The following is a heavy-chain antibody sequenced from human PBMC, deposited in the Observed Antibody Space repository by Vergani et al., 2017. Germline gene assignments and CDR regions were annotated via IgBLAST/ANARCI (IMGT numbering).Heavy chain of an antibody. CDR2: IYTSGST. D-gene: IGHD1-14*01. V-gene: IGHV4-61*02. Sequence: QVQLQESGPGLVKPSQTLSLTCTVSGGSISSGSYYWSWIRQPAGKGLEWIGRIYTSGSTNYNPSLKSRVTISVDTSKNQFSLKLSSVTAADTAVYYCARVGKTRTRYNWFDPWGQGTLVTVSS. CDR1: GGSISSGSYY. CDR3: ARVGKTRTRYNWFDP. J-gene: IGHJ5*02.